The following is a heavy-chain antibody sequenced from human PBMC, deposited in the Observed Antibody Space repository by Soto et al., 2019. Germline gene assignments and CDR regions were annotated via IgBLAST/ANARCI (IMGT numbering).Heavy chain of an antibody. Sequence: EVQLLESGGGLVQPGGSLRLSCVASAFTFSSYAMAWVRQAPGKGLEWVSGISGSGGSTYYADSVKGRFTISRDNSKNTLFLQMNSLRADDTAVYYCAKGLGSSWFYFDLWGRGTLVTVSS. V-gene: IGHV3-23*01. CDR2: ISGSGGST. J-gene: IGHJ2*01. D-gene: IGHD6-13*01. CDR3: AKGLGSSWFYFDL. CDR1: AFTFSSYA.